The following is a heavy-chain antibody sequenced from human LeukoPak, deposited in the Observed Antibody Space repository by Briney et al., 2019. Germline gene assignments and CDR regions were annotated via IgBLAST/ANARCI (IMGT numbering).Heavy chain of an antibody. CDR2: IYHSGST. Sequence: SQTLSLTCAVSGGSISSGGYSWSWIRQPPGKGLEWIGYIYHSGSTYYNPSLKSRVTISVDRSKNQFSLKLSSVTAADTAVYYCARGNSKGGLDYWGQGPLVTVSS. CDR3: ARGNSKGGLDY. D-gene: IGHD6-13*01. CDR1: GGSISSGGYS. V-gene: IGHV4-30-2*01. J-gene: IGHJ4*02.